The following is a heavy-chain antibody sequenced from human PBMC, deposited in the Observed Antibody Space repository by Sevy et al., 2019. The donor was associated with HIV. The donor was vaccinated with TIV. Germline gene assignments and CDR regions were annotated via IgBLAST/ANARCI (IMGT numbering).Heavy chain of an antibody. CDR2: ISYDGSNK. V-gene: IGHV3-30*04. J-gene: IGHJ6*02. Sequence: GGSLRLSCAASGFTFSSYAMHWVRQAPGKGLEWVAVISYDGSNKYYADSVKGRFTTSRDNSKNTLYLQMNSLRAEDTAVYYCARDAVSACLVECGQYYYYGMDVWGQGTTVTVSS. CDR3: ARDAVSACLVECGQYYYYGMDV. D-gene: IGHD2-2*01. CDR1: GFTFSSYA.